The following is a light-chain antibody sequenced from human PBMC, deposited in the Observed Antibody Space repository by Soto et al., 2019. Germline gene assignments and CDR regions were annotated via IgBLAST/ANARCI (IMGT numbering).Light chain of an antibody. J-gene: IGKJ1*01. Sequence: DIQMTHSPSAMSASVGDRVTITCRASQDISNFLAWFQQKPGKVPQRIIYAASSLQSGVPSRFSGSGSGTEFTLTISSLQPEDVALYYCQQYNNWPQTFGQGTKVDIK. V-gene: IGKV1-17*03. CDR1: QDISNF. CDR2: AAS. CDR3: QQYNNWPQT.